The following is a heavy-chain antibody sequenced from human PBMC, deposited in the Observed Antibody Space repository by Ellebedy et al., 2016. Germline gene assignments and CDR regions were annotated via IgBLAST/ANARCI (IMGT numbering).Heavy chain of an antibody. CDR1: GFTFSSYA. D-gene: IGHD2-15*01. V-gene: IGHV3-23*01. CDR2: ISGSGGST. CDR3: AKDWGDCSGGSCYHVDY. J-gene: IGHJ4*02. Sequence: GGSLRLSCAASGFTFSSYAMSWVRQAPGKGLEWVSAISGSGGSTYYADSVKGRFTISRDNSKNTLYLQMNSLRAEDTAVYYCAKDWGDCSGGSCYHVDYWGQGTLVTVSS.